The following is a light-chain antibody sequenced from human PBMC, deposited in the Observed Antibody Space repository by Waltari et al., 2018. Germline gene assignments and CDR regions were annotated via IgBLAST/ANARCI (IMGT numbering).Light chain of an antibody. CDR2: GND. J-gene: IGLJ2*01. Sequence: QSVLTQPPSVSAAPGQQVTLSCSGSTPHIGNHYVSWYQQFPGAAPKVLIYGNDKRATGIPDRFSGSKSGTSATLDITGLQTGDEADYYCGTWDNTLSAVFGGGTKVTVL. CDR1: TPHIGNHY. V-gene: IGLV1-51*02. CDR3: GTWDNTLSAV.